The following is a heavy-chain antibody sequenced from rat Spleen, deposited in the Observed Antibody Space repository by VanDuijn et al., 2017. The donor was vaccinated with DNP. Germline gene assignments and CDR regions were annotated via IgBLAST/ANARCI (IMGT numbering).Heavy chain of an antibody. CDR3: TREREPSDNPYYFDY. Sequence: QVQLKESGPGLVQPSQTLSLTCTVSGFSLTTNGVSWFRQPPGQGLEWIAAISSGGNTYFNSALKSRLSISRDTSKSQVFLGMNSLQTEDTAIYFCTREREPSDNPYYFDYWGQGVMVTVSS. CDR2: ISSGGNT. D-gene: IGHD3-4*01. J-gene: IGHJ2*01. V-gene: IGHV2S12*01. CDR1: GFSLTTNG.